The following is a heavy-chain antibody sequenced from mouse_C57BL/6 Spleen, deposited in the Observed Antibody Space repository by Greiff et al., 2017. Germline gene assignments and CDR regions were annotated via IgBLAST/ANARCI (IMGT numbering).Heavy chain of an antibody. CDR2: INYDGSST. V-gene: IGHV5-16*01. J-gene: IGHJ4*01. CDR3: ARDGGYDAMDY. Sequence: EVNLVESEGGLVQPGSSMKLSCTASGFTFSDYYMAWVRQVPEKGLEWVANINYDGSSTYYLDSLKSRFIISRDNAKNILYLQMSSLKSEDTATYYCARDGGYDAMDYWGQGTSVTVSS. CDR1: GFTFSDYY.